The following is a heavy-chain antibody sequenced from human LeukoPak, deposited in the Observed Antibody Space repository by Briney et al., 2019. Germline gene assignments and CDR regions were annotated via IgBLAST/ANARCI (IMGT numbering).Heavy chain of an antibody. J-gene: IGHJ4*02. CDR2: IYYSGSA. Sequence: SETLSLTCTVSGGSISGYYWNWIRQPPGKGLEWIGYIYYSGSANYNPSLKSRVTISVDTSKNQFSLKLSSVTAADTAVYYCAREGGYHSYFDYWGQGTLVTVSS. D-gene: IGHD5-12*01. V-gene: IGHV4-59*01. CDR3: AREGGYHSYFDY. CDR1: GGSISGYY.